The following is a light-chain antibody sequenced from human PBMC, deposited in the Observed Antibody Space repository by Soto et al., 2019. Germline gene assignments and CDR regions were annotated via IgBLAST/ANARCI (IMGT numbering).Light chain of an antibody. V-gene: IGKV1-27*01. CDR3: QKYNSAPLT. J-gene: IGKJ4*01. Sequence: DIQMTQSPSSLSASLGDRVTITCRASQGIGVYLAWFQQKPGNVPKLLIYAASTLLSGVPSRFSGSGSGTNFTLTISSLQPEDVATYYCQKYNSAPLTFGGGTKVEIK. CDR2: AAS. CDR1: QGIGVY.